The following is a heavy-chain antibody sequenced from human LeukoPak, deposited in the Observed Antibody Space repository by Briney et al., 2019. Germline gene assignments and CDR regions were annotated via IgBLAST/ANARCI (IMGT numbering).Heavy chain of an antibody. V-gene: IGHV3-23*01. J-gene: IGHJ6*02. CDR2: ISGSGGST. CDR3: AKAEAVAFGVYYYYYYGMDV. CDR1: GFTFSSYA. D-gene: IGHD6-19*01. Sequence: GGSLRLSCAASGFTFSSYAMSWVRQAPGKGPEWVSAISGSGGSTYYADSVKGRFTISRDNSKNTLYLQMNSLRAEDTAVYYCAKAEAVAFGVYYYYYYGMDVWGQGTTVTVSS.